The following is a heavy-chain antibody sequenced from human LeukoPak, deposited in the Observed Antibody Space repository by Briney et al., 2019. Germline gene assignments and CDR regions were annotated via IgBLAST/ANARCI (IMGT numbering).Heavy chain of an antibody. D-gene: IGHD3-9*01. CDR2: IGGNT. CDR1: GFTFSGYA. CDR3: AKESGAGYDYGMDV. V-gene: IGHV3-23*01. Sequence: GGSLRLSCAASGFTFSGYAMSWVRQAPGKGLEWVSAIGGNTYYADSVEGRFTISRDNSKNTLYLQMDSLKAGDTALYYCAKESGAGYDYGMDVWGQGTTVTVSS. J-gene: IGHJ6*02.